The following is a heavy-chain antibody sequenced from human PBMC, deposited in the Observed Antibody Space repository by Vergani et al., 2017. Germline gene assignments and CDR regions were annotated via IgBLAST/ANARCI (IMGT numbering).Heavy chain of an antibody. V-gene: IGHV1-69-2*01. CDR2: VDPEDGET. CDR3: ATPQTVTTGGMEV. J-gene: IGHJ6*02. CDR1: GYTFTEHY. D-gene: IGHD4-17*01. Sequence: EVQLVQSGAEVKKPGATMKISCKVSGYTFTEHYMHWVKQAPGKGLEWMGLVDPEDGETIYAEKFKGRVTIAAYTSTDTAHLELSSLRSEDTAVYYCATPQTVTTGGMEVWGQGTTVIVSS.